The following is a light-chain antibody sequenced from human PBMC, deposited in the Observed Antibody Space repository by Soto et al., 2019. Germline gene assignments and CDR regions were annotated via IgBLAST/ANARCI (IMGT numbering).Light chain of an antibody. CDR3: QQYGTSPWT. CDR1: QSVSIL. CDR2: VAS. J-gene: IGKJ1*01. V-gene: IGKV3D-15*02. Sequence: EIVMTQSPATLSVSPGERATLSCRASQSVSILLAWYQQKPGQAPRFLIYVASTRATGIPARFSASGSGTDFTLSISSVEPEDFAVYYCQQYGTSPWTFGQGTKVDIK.